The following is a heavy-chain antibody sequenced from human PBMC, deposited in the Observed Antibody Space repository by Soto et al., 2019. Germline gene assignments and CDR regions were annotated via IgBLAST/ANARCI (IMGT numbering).Heavy chain of an antibody. CDR3: ARHLWVGSSWYLGALDI. Sequence: SETLSLTCTVSGDSISNYYWSWIRQPPGKGLEWIGYIYYSGSTNYNPSLKSRVTISVDTSKNQFSLKLSSVTAADTAVYYCARHLWVGSSWYLGALDIWGQGTMVTVSS. J-gene: IGHJ3*02. D-gene: IGHD6-13*01. V-gene: IGHV4-59*08. CDR2: IYYSGST. CDR1: GDSISNYY.